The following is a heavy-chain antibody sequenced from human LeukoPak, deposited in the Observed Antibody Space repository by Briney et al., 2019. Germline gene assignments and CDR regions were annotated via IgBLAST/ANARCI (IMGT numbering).Heavy chain of an antibody. CDR1: GFTFSTYN. D-gene: IGHD6-13*01. J-gene: IGHJ6*04. CDR3: ARVNFAAAAMDV. V-gene: IGHV3-21*01. CDR2: ITSSSSYI. Sequence: GGSLRLSCAASGFTFSTYNMNWVRQAPGKGLEWVSSITSSSSYIYYADSVKGRFTFSRDNSKNMLYLQMTSLRAEDTAVYYCARVNFAAAAMDVWGKGTTVTVSS.